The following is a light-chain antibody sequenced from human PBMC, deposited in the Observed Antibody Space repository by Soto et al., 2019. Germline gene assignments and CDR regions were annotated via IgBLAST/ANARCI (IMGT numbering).Light chain of an antibody. CDR1: GSNIGSNY. J-gene: IGLJ3*02. V-gene: IGLV1-51*01. Sequence: QSVLTQSPSVSAAPGQRVTISCSGSGSNIGSNYVSWYQKLPETAPKLLIHDNDQRPSGIPDRFSGSKSGTSATLGITGLQTGDEADYYCGTWDSSLNVWMFGGGTKLTVL. CDR2: DND. CDR3: GTWDSSLNVWM.